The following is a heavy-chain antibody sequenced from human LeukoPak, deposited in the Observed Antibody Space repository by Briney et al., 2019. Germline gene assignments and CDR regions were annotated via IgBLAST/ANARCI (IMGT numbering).Heavy chain of an antibody. V-gene: IGHV4-59*10. CDR1: GGSFSGYY. CDR3: VSMASGSFVY. Sequence: SETLSLTCAVYGGSFSGYYWSWIRQPPGKGLEWIGRIHTSGTTNCNPSLKSRVAMSVDTSENQFSLQVSSVTAADTAVYYCVSMASGSFVYWGQGTLVTVSS. D-gene: IGHD3-10*01. CDR2: IHTSGTT. J-gene: IGHJ4*02.